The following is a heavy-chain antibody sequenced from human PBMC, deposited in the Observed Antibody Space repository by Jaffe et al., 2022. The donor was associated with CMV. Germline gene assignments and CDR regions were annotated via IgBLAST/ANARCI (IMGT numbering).Heavy chain of an antibody. V-gene: IGHV1-69*09. CDR2: IIPILGIA. Sequence: QVQLVQSGAEVKKPGSSVKVSCKTSGGTFGSDGVSWVRQAPGQGPEWVGRIIPILGIANSAQKFQGRVTVTADKSTNTVYMELSSLTAEDTALYYCARVASTRIGHDFSYYMDVWGKGTTVTVSS. J-gene: IGHJ6*03. CDR1: GGTFGSDG. D-gene: IGHD3-3*01. CDR3: ARVASTRIGHDFSYYMDV.